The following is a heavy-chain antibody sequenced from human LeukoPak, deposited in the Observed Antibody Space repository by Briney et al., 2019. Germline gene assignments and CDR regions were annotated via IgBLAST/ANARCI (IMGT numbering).Heavy chain of an antibody. CDR1: GFTLSSYG. Sequence: GGSLRLSCAASGFTLSSYGMHWVRQAPGKGLEWVAVIWYDGSNKYYADSVKGRFTISRDNSKNTLYLQMNSLRAEDTAVYYCARRGEYDSVDYWGQGTLVTVSS. D-gene: IGHD3-22*01. V-gene: IGHV3-33*01. CDR2: IWYDGSNK. J-gene: IGHJ4*02. CDR3: ARRGEYDSVDY.